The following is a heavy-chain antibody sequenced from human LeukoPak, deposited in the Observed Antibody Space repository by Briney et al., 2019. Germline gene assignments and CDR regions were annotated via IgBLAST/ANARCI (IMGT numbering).Heavy chain of an antibody. CDR2: IKQDGSEK. J-gene: IGHJ4*02. V-gene: IGHV3-7*03. CDR3: AKVPLIAAPKHFDY. CDR1: GFTFSSYW. Sequence: GGSLRLSCAASGFTFSSYWMSWVRQAPGKGLEWVANIKQDGSEKYYVDSVKGRFTISRDNAKNSLYLQMNRLRAEDTAVYYCAKVPLIAAPKHFDYWGQGTLVTVSS. D-gene: IGHD6-13*01.